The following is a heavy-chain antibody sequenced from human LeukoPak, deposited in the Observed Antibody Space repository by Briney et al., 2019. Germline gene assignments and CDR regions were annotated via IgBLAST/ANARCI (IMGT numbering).Heavy chain of an antibody. CDR2: INCRGST. CDR3: ARGPRDMVRGVTRFDP. Sequence: SETLSLTCTVSLDSTTSNFWSWVRQSPGKGLEGIGEINCRGSTNYNPSLKSRVTISVDTSKNLISLKLSSVTAADTAVYYCARGPRDMVRGVTRFDPWGQGTLVTVSS. D-gene: IGHD3-10*01. J-gene: IGHJ5*02. CDR1: LDSTTSNF. V-gene: IGHV4-34*01.